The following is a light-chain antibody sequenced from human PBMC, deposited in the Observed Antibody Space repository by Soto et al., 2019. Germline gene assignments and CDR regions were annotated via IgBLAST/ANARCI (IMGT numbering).Light chain of an antibody. CDR2: AAS. CDR3: QQSYSNPT. CDR1: QNIITY. V-gene: IGKV1-39*01. Sequence: DVQLTQSPSSLSVFVVDSVTVTCRASQNIITYLHWYHQKQGEAPTLLINAASTLQSGVPSRFSGSGSGTDFTLTINSLQPEDEGTYYCQQSYSNPTFGQGTKVDSK. J-gene: IGKJ1*01.